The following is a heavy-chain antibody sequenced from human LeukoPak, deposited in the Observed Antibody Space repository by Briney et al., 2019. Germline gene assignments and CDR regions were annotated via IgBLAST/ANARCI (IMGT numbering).Heavy chain of an antibody. J-gene: IGHJ5*02. D-gene: IGHD3-10*01. CDR2: IYTSGST. CDR1: GGSISSYY. Sequence: SETLSLTCTVSGGSISSYYWSRIRQPAGKGLEWIGRIYTSGSTNYNPSLKSRVTMSVDTSKNQFSLKLSSVTAADTAVYYCARDTYTWYYYGSGSKEWFDPWGQGTLVTVSS. V-gene: IGHV4-4*07. CDR3: ARDTYTWYYYGSGSKEWFDP.